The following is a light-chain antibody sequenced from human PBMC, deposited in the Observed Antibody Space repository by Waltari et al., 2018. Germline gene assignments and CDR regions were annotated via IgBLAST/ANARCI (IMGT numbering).Light chain of an antibody. Sequence: VLTQSPGTLSLSPGERATLSCRASQSVGSNYLAWYQQKPGQTPRLLIFGASSSAAGIPDRFSGSGSGTDFTLTISRLEPEDFAVYYCQQYGSSPYTFGQGTRLEIK. CDR3: QQYGSSPYT. J-gene: IGKJ2*01. CDR2: GAS. CDR1: QSVGSNY. V-gene: IGKV3-20*01.